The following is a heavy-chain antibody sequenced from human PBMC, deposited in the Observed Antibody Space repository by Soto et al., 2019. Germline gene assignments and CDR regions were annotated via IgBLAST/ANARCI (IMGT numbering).Heavy chain of an antibody. CDR3: TRWGGSYSDY. Sequence: EVQVVESGGGLVQTGRSVRLSCTGSGFTFGNYAMTWPRLAPGKGLEWVCFIRSSRDGGTTEYAASVKGRSTISRDDSKSIVYLQMNSVETADTAVYYCTRWGGSYSDYCGQGTQVAVSS. CDR2: IRSSRDGGTT. J-gene: IGHJ4*02. D-gene: IGHD1-26*01. CDR1: GFTFGNYA. V-gene: IGHV3-49*03.